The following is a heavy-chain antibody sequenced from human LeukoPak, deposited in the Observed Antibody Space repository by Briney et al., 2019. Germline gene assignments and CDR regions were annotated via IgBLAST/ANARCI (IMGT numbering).Heavy chain of an antibody. CDR3: ARFTMVRGVILHYYYMDV. J-gene: IGHJ6*03. V-gene: IGHV4-59*01. D-gene: IGHD3-10*01. CDR1: GGSISSYY. Sequence: PSETLSLTCTVSGGSISSYYWSWIRQPPGKGLEWIGYIYYSGSTNYNPSLKSRVTISVDTSKNQFSLKLSSVTAADTAVYYCARFTMVRGVILHYYYMDVWGKGTTVTVSS. CDR2: IYYSGST.